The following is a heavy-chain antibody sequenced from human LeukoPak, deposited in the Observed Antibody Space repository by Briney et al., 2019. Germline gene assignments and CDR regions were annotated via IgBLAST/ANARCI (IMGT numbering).Heavy chain of an antibody. D-gene: IGHD3-9*01. Sequence: SVTVSCKASGGTFSSYAISWVRQAPGQGLEWMGGIIPIFGTANYAQKFQGRVTITADESTSTAYMELSSLRSEDTAVYYCAREGILTGYLFDPWGQGTLVTVSS. CDR1: GGTFSSYA. CDR3: AREGILTGYLFDP. J-gene: IGHJ5*02. CDR2: IIPIFGTA. V-gene: IGHV1-69*01.